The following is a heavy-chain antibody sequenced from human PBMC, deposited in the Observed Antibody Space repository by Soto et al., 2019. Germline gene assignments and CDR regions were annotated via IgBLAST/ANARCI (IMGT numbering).Heavy chain of an antibody. V-gene: IGHV5-51*01. CDR3: ARLPEPAGPFDY. CDR2: IYPGDSDT. D-gene: IGHD2-15*01. CDR1: GYSFTSYW. J-gene: IGHJ4*02. Sequence: GGSLKISCKGSGYSFTSYWIGWVRQVPGKRLEWVGNIYPGDSDTRYSPSFQSHVNISADKSISTAYLQWSSLKASDTAMYYCARLPEPAGPFDYWGQGTLVTVSS.